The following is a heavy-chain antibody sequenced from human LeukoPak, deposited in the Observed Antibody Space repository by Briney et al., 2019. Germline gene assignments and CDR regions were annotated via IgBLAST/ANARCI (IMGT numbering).Heavy chain of an antibody. CDR3: ARAYSSRWYYFDH. J-gene: IGHJ4*02. V-gene: IGHV4-61*02. CDR1: SGSISSGSYY. CDR2: IYTSGRT. Sequence: SETLSLTCAVCSGSISSGSYYWSWIRQPAGKGPKWIGRIYTSGRTNYNPSLKSRVTISVDTSKNQFSLKLSSVTAADTAVYHCARAYSSRWYYFDHWGQGTLVTVSS. D-gene: IGHD6-13*01.